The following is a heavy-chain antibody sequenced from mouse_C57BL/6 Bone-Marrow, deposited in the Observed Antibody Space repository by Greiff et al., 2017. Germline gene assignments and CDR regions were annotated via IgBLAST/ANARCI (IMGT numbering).Heavy chain of an antibody. CDR2: LYPSHIEP. CDR3: ARESYYGKDY. V-gene: IGHV1-61*01. D-gene: IGHD2-1*01. CDR1: GYTFTSYL. J-gene: IGHJ2*01. Sequence: QVQLQPPGAELVRPGSSVKLSCTASGYTFTSYLMDCVKQRPGQGLAWIFNLYPSHIEPHYTQTFKDKATLTVDKSTSTAYMQLSSLTSEDSAVYYCARESYYGKDYWGQGTTLTVSS.